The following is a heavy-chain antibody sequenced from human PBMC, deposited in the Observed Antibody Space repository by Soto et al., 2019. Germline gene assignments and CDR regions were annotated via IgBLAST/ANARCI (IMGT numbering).Heavy chain of an antibody. Sequence: GASVKVSCKASGYTFTGYYMHWVRQAPGQGLEWMGWINPNSGGTDYAQKFQGRVTMTRDTSISTAYMELSRLRSDDTAVYYCARDPIGGGAPYYLDYWGQGTLVTVSS. CDR2: INPNSGGT. V-gene: IGHV1-2*02. CDR3: ARDPIGGGAPYYLDY. CDR1: GYTFTGYY. J-gene: IGHJ4*02. D-gene: IGHD3-16*01.